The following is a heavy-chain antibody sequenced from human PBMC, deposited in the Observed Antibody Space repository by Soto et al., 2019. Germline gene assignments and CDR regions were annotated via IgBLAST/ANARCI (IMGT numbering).Heavy chain of an antibody. CDR3: AKDTYYHDSSGFYVFDY. V-gene: IGHV3-30*18. Sequence: QVQLVESGGGVVQPGRSLRLSCAASGSIFSSYGMHWVRQAPGKGLEWVAVTSYDGRNNNYADSVRGRFTISRDNSKNTLYLQMNSLRAEDTALYYCAKDTYYHDSSGFYVFDYWGQGTPVTVSS. D-gene: IGHD3-22*01. CDR2: TSYDGRNN. CDR1: GSIFSSYG. J-gene: IGHJ4*02.